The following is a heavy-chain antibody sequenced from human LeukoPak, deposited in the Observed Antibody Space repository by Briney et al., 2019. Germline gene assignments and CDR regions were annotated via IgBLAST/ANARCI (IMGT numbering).Heavy chain of an antibody. CDR1: GFTASSNY. J-gene: IGHJ6*02. Sequence: GSLRLSCAASGFTASSNYMSWVRQAPGKGLEWVSVIYSGGSTYYADSVKGRFTISRDNSKNTLYLQMNSLRAEDTAVYYCARDQSRYSSSPVYYGMDVWGQGTTVTVSS. D-gene: IGHD6-6*01. V-gene: IGHV3-53*01. CDR3: ARDQSRYSSSPVYYGMDV. CDR2: IYSGGST.